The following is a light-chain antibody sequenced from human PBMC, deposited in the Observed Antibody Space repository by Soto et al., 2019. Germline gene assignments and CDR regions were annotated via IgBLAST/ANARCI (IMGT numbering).Light chain of an antibody. CDR3: QHYNSYSEA. V-gene: IGKV1-5*03. CDR1: QTISSW. Sequence: DIQMSQCLSTLSVSVADRVTIACRASQTISSWLAWYQQKPGKAPKLLIYKASTLKSGVPSRFSGSGSGTEFTLTISSLQPDDFATYYCQHYNSYSEAFGQGTKVDIK. J-gene: IGKJ1*01. CDR2: KAS.